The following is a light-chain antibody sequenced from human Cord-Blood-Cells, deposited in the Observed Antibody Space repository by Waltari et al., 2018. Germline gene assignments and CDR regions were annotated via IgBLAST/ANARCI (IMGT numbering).Light chain of an antibody. Sequence: QSALTQPASVSGSPGQSITISCTGTSSDVGGYNYVSWYQQHPGKAPKLMIYDVSKRPSGVSNRFSGSNSGNTASLTISGLQAEDEADYYCSSYTSSSTGVFGGGTKLTVL. J-gene: IGLJ3*02. CDR3: SSYTSSSTGV. CDR1: SSDVGGYNY. V-gene: IGLV2-14*01. CDR2: DVS.